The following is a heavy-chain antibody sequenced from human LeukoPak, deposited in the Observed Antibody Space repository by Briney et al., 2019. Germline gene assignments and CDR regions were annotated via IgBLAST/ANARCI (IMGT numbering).Heavy chain of an antibody. Sequence: PGGSLRLSCAASGFTFSSYGMHWVRQAPGKGPEWVAVISYDGSNKYYADSVKGRFTISRDNSKNTLYLQMNSLRAEDTAVYYCAKGMWAFGGVIVYDYWGQGTLVTVSS. D-gene: IGHD3-16*02. V-gene: IGHV3-30*18. CDR2: ISYDGSNK. CDR1: GFTFSSYG. CDR3: AKGMWAFGGVIVYDY. J-gene: IGHJ4*02.